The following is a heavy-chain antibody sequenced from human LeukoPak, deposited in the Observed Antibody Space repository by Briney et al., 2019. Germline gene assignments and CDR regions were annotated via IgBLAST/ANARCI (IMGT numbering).Heavy chain of an antibody. CDR2: IKSDGSTT. Sequence: GDSLRLSCAASGFTFSSYWMHWVRQAPGKGLVWVSRIKSDGSTTTYADSVKGRFTISRDKSKNTLYLQMNSLRAEDTAVYYCARDPAKHYDILTGHGVYFDYWGQGTLVT. D-gene: IGHD3-9*01. CDR1: GFTFSSYW. CDR3: ARDPAKHYDILTGHGVYFDY. V-gene: IGHV3-74*01. J-gene: IGHJ4*02.